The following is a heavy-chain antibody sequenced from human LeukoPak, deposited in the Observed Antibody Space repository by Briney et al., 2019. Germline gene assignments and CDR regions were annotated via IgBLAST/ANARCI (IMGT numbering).Heavy chain of an antibody. D-gene: IGHD3-22*01. Sequence: GGSLRLSCAAPGFTFSSYSMNWVRQAPGKGLEWVSSISSSSYIYYADSVKGRFTISRDNAKNSLYLQMNSLRAEDTAVYYCARVLGDYYDSSGYYYFDYWGQGTLVTVSS. CDR3: ARVLGDYYDSSGYYYFDY. V-gene: IGHV3-21*01. CDR1: GFTFSSYS. J-gene: IGHJ4*02. CDR2: ISSSSYI.